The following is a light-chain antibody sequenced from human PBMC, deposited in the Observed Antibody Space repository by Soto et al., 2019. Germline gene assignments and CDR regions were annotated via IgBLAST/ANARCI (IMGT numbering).Light chain of an antibody. V-gene: IGKV3-20*01. CDR2: DAS. CDR3: QQYARPPFA. CDR1: QRISNSY. Sequence: EIVLTQSPGTLSLSPGERATLSCRVSQRISNSYLAWYQQKPGQAPRLLLYDASSRATGIPDRVSGSGSGTDFTLTISRLEPEDFAVYYCQQYARPPFAFGQGTKVEIK. J-gene: IGKJ2*01.